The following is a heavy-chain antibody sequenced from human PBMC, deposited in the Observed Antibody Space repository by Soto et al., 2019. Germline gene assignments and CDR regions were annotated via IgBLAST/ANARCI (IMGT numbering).Heavy chain of an antibody. V-gene: IGHV1-8*01. Sequence: QVQLVQSGAEVKKPGASVKVSCKASGYTFTSYDINWVRQATGQGLEWMGWMNPNSGNTGYAQKFQGRVTMTRNTFISTAYMALSRLGSEDTVVYYCARGIGSSWGGVWFDPCGQGTLVSVSS. CDR2: MNPNSGNT. D-gene: IGHD6-6*01. CDR1: GYTFTSYD. CDR3: ARGIGSSWGGVWFDP. J-gene: IGHJ5*02.